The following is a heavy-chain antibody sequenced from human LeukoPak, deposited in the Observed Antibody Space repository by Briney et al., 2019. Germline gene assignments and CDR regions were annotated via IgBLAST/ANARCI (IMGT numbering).Heavy chain of an antibody. CDR1: GFTFSNYW. V-gene: IGHV3-7*01. CDR3: AREGGYSGYVDY. D-gene: IGHD5-12*01. Sequence: GGSLRLSCAASGFTFSNYWMSWVRQASGKGLEWVANIKQDGSGKYYVDSVKGRFTISRDNAKNSLYLQMKSLRAEDTAVYYCAREGGYSGYVDYWGQGTLVTVSS. J-gene: IGHJ4*02. CDR2: IKQDGSGK.